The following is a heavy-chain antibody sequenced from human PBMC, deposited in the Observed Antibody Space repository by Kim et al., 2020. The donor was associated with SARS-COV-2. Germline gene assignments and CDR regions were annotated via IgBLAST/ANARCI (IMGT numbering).Heavy chain of an antibody. D-gene: IGHD3-10*01. J-gene: IGHJ3*02. Sequence: GGSLRLSCAASGFTFSSYGMHWVRQAPGKGLEWVAVISYDGSNKYYADSVKGRFTISRDNSKNTLYLQMNSLRAEDTAVYYCAKDPYYYGSGETNAFDI. V-gene: IGHV3-30*18. CDR2: ISYDGSNK. CDR1: GFTFSSYG. CDR3: AKDPYYYGSGETNAFDI.